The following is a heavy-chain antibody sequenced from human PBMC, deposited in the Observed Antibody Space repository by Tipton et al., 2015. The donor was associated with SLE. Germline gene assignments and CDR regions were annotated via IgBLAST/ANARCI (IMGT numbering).Heavy chain of an antibody. Sequence: GLVKPSETLSLTCSVSTYSISNGHYWAWVRQPPGKGLEWIGEIYHSGSTNYNPSLKSRVTISVDKSKNQFSLKLSSVTAADTAVYYCASLLFSFAYYYMDVWGKGTTVTVSS. J-gene: IGHJ6*03. V-gene: IGHV4-38-2*01. CDR1: TYSISNGHY. CDR3: ASLLFSFAYYYMDV. CDR2: IYHSGST.